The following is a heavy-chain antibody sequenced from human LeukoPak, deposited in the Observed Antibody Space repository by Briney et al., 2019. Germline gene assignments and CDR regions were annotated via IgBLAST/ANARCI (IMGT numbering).Heavy chain of an antibody. CDR2: ISGSGGST. D-gene: IGHD2-15*01. CDR1: GFTFSSYA. Sequence: PGGSLRLSCAASGFTFSSYAMSWVRQAPGKGLEWVSAISGSGGSTYYADSVKGRFTISRDNAKNSLYLQMNSLRAEDTAVYYCARDPPLGYCSGGSCGGYYGMDVWGQGTTVTVSS. J-gene: IGHJ6*02. V-gene: IGHV3-23*01. CDR3: ARDPPLGYCSGGSCGGYYGMDV.